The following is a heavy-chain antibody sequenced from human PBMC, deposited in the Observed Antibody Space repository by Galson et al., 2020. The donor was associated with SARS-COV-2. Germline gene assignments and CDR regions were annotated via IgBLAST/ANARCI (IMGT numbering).Heavy chain of an antibody. CDR1: GFNFNNYG. V-gene: IGHV3-30*18. D-gene: IGHD3-3*02. Sequence: GGSLRLSCVASGFNFNNYGMHWVRQAPGKGVEWVALISYEGSKKYYAESLQGRFTISRDSSKNTVYLQMNSLRAEDTAVYYCAKAGGVLHFWSSHYLAHWGQGTLVTVSS. CDR2: ISYEGSKK. CDR3: AKAGGVLHFWSSHYLAH. J-gene: IGHJ4*02.